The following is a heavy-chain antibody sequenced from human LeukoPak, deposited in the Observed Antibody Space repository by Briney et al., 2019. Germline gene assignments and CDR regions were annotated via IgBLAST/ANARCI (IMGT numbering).Heavy chain of an antibody. CDR2: IYYSGST. J-gene: IGHJ5*02. CDR1: GGSISSNSYY. V-gene: IGHV4-39*01. CDR3: ARVKWEPLVRAVAAGDLFDP. Sequence: PSETLSLTCTVSGGSISSNSYYWGWMRQPPGKGLEWIGSIYYSGSTYYNPSLKSRVTISVDTSNNQYSLKLSSVTAADTAVYYCARVKWEPLVRAVAAGDLFDPWGQGTLVTVSS. D-gene: IGHD6-19*01.